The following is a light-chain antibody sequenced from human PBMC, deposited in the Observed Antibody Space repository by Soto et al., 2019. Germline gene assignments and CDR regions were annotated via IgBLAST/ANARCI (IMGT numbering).Light chain of an antibody. V-gene: IGLV2-8*01. J-gene: IGLJ3*02. Sequence: QSVLTQPPSASGSPGQSVTISCTGTSSDVGAYKYVSWYQQYPGKAPKLMIYEVSKRPSGVPDRFSGSKSGNTASLTVSGLQDDDEADYYCTSYVGSNIWVFGGGTKLTVL. CDR3: TSYVGSNIWV. CDR2: EVS. CDR1: SSDVGAYKY.